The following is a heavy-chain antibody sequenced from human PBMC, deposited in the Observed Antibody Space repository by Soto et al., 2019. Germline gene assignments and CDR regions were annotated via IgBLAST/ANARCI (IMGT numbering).Heavy chain of an antibody. D-gene: IGHD3-10*01. CDR2: INHSGST. CDR1: GGSFSGYY. V-gene: IGHV4-34*01. Sequence: SETLSLTCAVYGGSFSGYYWSWIRQPPGKGLEWIGEINHSGSTNYNPSLKSRVTISVDTSKNQFSLKLSSVTAADTAVYYCATLSMVRGVIPRGIANFDYWGQGTLVTVSS. J-gene: IGHJ4*02. CDR3: ATLSMVRGVIPRGIANFDY.